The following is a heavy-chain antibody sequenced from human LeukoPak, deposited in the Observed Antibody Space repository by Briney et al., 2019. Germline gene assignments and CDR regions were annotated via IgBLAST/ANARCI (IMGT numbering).Heavy chain of an antibody. CDR1: GYTFTGYY. Sequence: ASVKVSCKASGYTFTGYYMHWVRQAPGQGLEWMGWINPNSGGTNYAQKFQGWVTMTRDTSISTAYMELSRLRSDDTAVYHCARGPRIAAAGTKRTGWFDPWGQGTLVTVSS. CDR2: INPNSGGT. J-gene: IGHJ5*02. D-gene: IGHD6-13*01. V-gene: IGHV1-2*04. CDR3: ARGPRIAAAGTKRTGWFDP.